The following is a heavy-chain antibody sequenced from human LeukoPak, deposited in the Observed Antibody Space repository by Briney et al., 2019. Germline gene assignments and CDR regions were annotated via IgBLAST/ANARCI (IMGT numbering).Heavy chain of an antibody. CDR2: ISGSGGGT. J-gene: IGHJ6*03. V-gene: IGHV3-23*01. CDR1: GFTFSSYG. Sequence: GGSLRLSCAASGFTFSSYGMSWVRQAPGKGLEWVSGISGSGGGTYYADSVKGRFTISRDNSKNTAYLQMNSLKTEDTAVYYCTRFKVVATSQFNYYYYMDVWGKGTTVTVSS. CDR3: TRFKVVATSQFNYYYYMDV. D-gene: IGHD2-15*01.